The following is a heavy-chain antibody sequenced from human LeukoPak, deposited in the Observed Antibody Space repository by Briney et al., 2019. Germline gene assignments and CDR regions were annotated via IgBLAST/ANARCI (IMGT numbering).Heavy chain of an antibody. D-gene: IGHD4-17*01. CDR3: ARVRMTTVTNYYYYYMDV. Sequence: GGSLRLSCAASGFTFSSYWMHWVRQAPGKGLVWVSRINSDGSSTSYADSVKGRFTISRDNAKNTLYLQMNSLRAEDTAVYYCARVRMTTVTNYYYYYMDVWGKGTTVTVSS. J-gene: IGHJ6*03. CDR2: INSDGSST. V-gene: IGHV3-74*01. CDR1: GFTFSSYW.